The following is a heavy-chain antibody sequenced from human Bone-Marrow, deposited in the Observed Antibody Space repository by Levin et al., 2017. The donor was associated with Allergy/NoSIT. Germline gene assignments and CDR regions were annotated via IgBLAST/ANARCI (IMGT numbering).Heavy chain of an antibody. D-gene: IGHD5-12*01. V-gene: IGHV1-8*01. CDR1: GYTFTSFD. CDR2: MYPNSDNA. Sequence: VASVKVSCKTSGYTFTSFDINWVRQATGQGLEWMGWMYPNSDNAGYAQKFQGRVTMTRNTSISTAYMELSSLRSEDTAIYYCARGGLGSGYLFDYWGQGTLVTVSS. J-gene: IGHJ4*02. CDR3: ARGGLGSGYLFDY.